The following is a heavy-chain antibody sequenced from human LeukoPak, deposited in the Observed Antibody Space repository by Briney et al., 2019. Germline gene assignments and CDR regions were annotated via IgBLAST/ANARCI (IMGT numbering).Heavy chain of an antibody. Sequence: GGSLRLSCAASGLTFSSHWMHWVRQAPGKGLEWVSSISSSSSYIYYADSVKGRFTISRDNAKNSLYLQMNSLRAEDTAVYYCARAQYSYGHPRKYYFDYWGQGTLVTVSS. CDR3: ARAQYSYGHPRKYYFDY. V-gene: IGHV3-21*01. CDR1: GLTFSSHW. CDR2: ISSSSSYI. J-gene: IGHJ4*02. D-gene: IGHD5-18*01.